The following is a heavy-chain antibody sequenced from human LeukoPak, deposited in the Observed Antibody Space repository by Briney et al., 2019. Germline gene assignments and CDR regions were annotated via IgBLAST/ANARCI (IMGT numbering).Heavy chain of an antibody. J-gene: IGHJ3*01. V-gene: IGHV4-34*01. Sequence: SETLSLTCVLSGGPFSNYFWSWVRQTPGKGLEWIGEVYHSGSTDYNPSLKGRLTISIDTPKNHFSLKLYSVTAADTGFYYCARGGAVNGFDVWGQGTRVTVSS. CDR3: ARGGAVNGFDV. CDR2: VYHSGST. CDR1: GGPFSNYF.